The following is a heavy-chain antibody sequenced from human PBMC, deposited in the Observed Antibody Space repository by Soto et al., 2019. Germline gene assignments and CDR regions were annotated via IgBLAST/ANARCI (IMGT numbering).Heavy chain of an antibody. CDR2: ISAYSGNT. D-gene: IGHD3-22*01. CDR1: GYTFTSYG. V-gene: IGHV1-18*01. J-gene: IGHJ6*02. Sequence: QVQLVQSGAEVKKPGASVKVSCKTSGYTFTSYGVAWVRQAPGQGLEWMGWISAYSGNTNYAQKLQGRVTMTTDTXXGXAXXERRGLRSDDTAVYYCARVLLSYYYGSISPYGMDVWGQVTTVTVSS. CDR3: ARVLLSYYYGSISPYGMDV.